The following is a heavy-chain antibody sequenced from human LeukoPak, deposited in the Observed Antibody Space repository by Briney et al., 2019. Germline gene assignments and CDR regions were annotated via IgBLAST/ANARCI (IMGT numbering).Heavy chain of an antibody. CDR1: GFNFGSYG. CDR2: ISYDGSNK. J-gene: IGHJ4*02. Sequence: GTSLRLSCTVSGFNFGSYGMHWVRQAPGKGLEWVAVISYDGSNKYYADSVKGRFTISRDKSKNILYLQMNSLTSEDAAMYYCAKDSRGYSHGYSHFDYWGQGTLVTVSS. CDR3: AKDSRGYSHGYSHFDY. V-gene: IGHV3-30*18. D-gene: IGHD5-12*01.